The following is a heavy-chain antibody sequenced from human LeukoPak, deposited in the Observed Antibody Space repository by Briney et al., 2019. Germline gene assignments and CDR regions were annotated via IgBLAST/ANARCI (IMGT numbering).Heavy chain of an antibody. D-gene: IGHD6-6*01. V-gene: IGHV3-30*02. Sequence: GGSLRLSCAASGFTFSNYWMTWVRQAPGKGLEWVAFIKYDGSNEYYADSVKGRFTISRDNSMNTMYVQMNSLRAEDTAVYYCAKGLSYYLDYWGQGTLVTVSS. J-gene: IGHJ4*02. CDR1: GFTFSNYW. CDR2: IKYDGSNE. CDR3: AKGLSYYLDY.